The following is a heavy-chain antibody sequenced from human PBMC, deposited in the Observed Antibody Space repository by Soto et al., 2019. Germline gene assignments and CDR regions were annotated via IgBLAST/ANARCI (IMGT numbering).Heavy chain of an antibody. D-gene: IGHD1-20*01. Sequence: ASVKGSCKTSGYHSTGYSVHWVRQAPGNGPEWMGWINPKSGGTKDAQKLQGRVNITRDTSISTVFMELSRVTSDDTAVYYCARQVLSRGNLITGKLFDSWGQGSLVTVSA. CDR1: GYHSTGYS. CDR3: ARQVLSRGNLITGKLFDS. CDR2: INPKSGGT. J-gene: IGHJ4*02. V-gene: IGHV1-2*02.